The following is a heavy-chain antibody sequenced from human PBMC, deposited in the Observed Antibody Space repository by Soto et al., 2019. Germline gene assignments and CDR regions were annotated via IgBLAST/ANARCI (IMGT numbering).Heavy chain of an antibody. J-gene: IGHJ5*02. V-gene: IGHV3-30-3*01. CDR1: GFIFSNYA. CDR3: ARDRNGEEPGGWFDP. D-gene: IGHD3-10*01. Sequence: GGSLRLSCAASGFIFSNYAVHWVRQAPGKGLEWVAVIPNDETNKYYADSVKGRFTISRDNSKNTLYLQLNSLRDEDTAVYYCARDRNGEEPGGWFDPWGQGTVVTVSS. CDR2: IPNDETNK.